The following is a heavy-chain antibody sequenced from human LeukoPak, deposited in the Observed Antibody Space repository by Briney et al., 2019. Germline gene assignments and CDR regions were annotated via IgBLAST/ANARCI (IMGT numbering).Heavy chain of an antibody. J-gene: IGHJ4*02. V-gene: IGHV3-48*03. CDR2: ISSSGSTM. D-gene: IGHD1-26*01. Sequence: GGSLRLSCAASGVIFSSYEMNWVRQAPGKGLEWVSYISSSGSTMDYADSVKGRFTIPRDNAKNSVYLQMNSLRAEDTAVYYCARRSASFDYWGQGTLVTVSS. CDR1: GVIFSSYE. CDR3: ARRSASFDY.